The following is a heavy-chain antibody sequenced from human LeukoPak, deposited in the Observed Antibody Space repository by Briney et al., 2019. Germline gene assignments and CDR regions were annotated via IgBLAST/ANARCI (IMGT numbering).Heavy chain of an antibody. CDR1: GFTFSSYE. CDR3: ARDSSNDYNLWSGYYTNYMDV. J-gene: IGHJ6*03. V-gene: IGHV3-48*03. CDR2: ISSSGSTI. D-gene: IGHD3-3*01. Sequence: GGSLRLSCAASGFTFSSYEMNWVRQAPGKGLEWVSYISSSGSTIYYADSVKGRFTISRDNAKNSLYLQMSSLRAEDTAVYYCARDSSNDYNLWSGYYTNYMDVWGKGTTVTVSS.